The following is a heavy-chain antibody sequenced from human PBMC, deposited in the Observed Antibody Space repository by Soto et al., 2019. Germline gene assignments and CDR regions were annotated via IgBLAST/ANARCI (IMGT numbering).Heavy chain of an antibody. CDR2: TWSSGRGE. Sequence: QVQLVESGGGVVQPGTSLRLSCAASGFTFSHYGIHWVRQAPGKGLDWVAVTWSSGRGEYYADSVRGRFTIFRDYSQTTVYLQMNSLRVEDTAVYYCAKLPNYYDSSGYLDYWGQGTLVTVSS. D-gene: IGHD3-22*01. CDR1: GFTFSHYG. J-gene: IGHJ4*02. CDR3: AKLPNYYDSSGYLDY. V-gene: IGHV3-33*06.